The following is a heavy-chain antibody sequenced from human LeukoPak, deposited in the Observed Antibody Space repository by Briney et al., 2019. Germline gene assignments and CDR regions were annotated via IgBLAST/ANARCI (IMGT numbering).Heavy chain of an antibody. CDR3: AGDKTTGGWYEIDY. CDR2: ISNEGGT. V-gene: IGHV3-53*01. CDR1: GFTVSSYY. D-gene: IGHD6-19*01. Sequence: GGSLRLSCAASGFTVSSYYMSWVRQAPGKGLESVSVISNEGGTYYADSVKGRFTISRDNSKNTVYLQMNSLRAEDTAVYYCAGDKTTGGWYEIDYWGQRTLVTVSS. J-gene: IGHJ4*02.